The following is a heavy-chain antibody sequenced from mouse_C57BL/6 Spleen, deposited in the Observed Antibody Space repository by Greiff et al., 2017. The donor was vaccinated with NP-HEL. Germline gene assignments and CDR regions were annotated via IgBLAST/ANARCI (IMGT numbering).Heavy chain of an antibody. V-gene: IGHV2-2*01. CDR2: IWSGGST. D-gene: IGHD1-1*01. Sequence: QVQLQQSGPGLVQPSQSLSITCTVSGFSLTSYGVHWVRQSPGKGLEWLGVIWSGGSTDYNAAFISRLSISKDNSKSQVFFKMNSLQADDTAIYYCARRGVYYYGSSPYYAMDYWGQGTSVTVSS. J-gene: IGHJ4*01. CDR1: GFSLTSYG. CDR3: ARRGVYYYGSSPYYAMDY.